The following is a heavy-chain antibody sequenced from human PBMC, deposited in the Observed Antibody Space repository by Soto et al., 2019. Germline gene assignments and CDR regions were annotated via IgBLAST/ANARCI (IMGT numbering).Heavy chain of an antibody. Sequence: ASVKVSCMASGYTFTSYGISWVRQAPGQGLEWMGWISAYNGNTNYAQKLQGRVTMTTDTSTSTAYMELRSLRSDDTAVYYCARARGGATRMDYYYYYYGMDVWGQGTTVTVSS. CDR3: ARARGGATRMDYYYYYYGMDV. D-gene: IGHD1-26*01. CDR1: GYTFTSYG. CDR2: ISAYNGNT. V-gene: IGHV1-18*01. J-gene: IGHJ6*02.